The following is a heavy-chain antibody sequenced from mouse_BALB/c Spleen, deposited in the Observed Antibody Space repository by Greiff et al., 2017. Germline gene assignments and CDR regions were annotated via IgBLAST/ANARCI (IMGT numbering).Heavy chain of an antibody. J-gene: IGHJ2*01. CDR2: IWGDGSS. CDR1: GFSLTSYG. D-gene: IGHD1-1*01. CDR3: DKRGDGSSYEDLDY. V-gene: IGHV2-3*01. Sequence: QVQLKESGPGLVAPSQSLSITCTVSGFSLTSYGVSWVRQPPGKGLEWLGVIWGDGSSNYHSALISRMSISQDTYKIQIFLKLNSLQTDDTATYYCDKRGDGSSYEDLDYWGQGTTRTVSS.